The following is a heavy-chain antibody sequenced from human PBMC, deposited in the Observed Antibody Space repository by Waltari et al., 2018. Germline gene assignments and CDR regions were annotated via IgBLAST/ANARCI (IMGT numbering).Heavy chain of an antibody. CDR2: IYHSGST. CDR3: ARAVAGTNWFDP. CDR1: GYSISSRYS. D-gene: IGHD6-19*01. J-gene: IGHJ5*02. Sequence: QVQLQESGPGLVTPSETLSLTCAVSGYSISSRYSWGWIRQPPGKGLEWIGSIYHSGSTYYNSSLKSRVTISVDTSKKQFSLKLSSVTAADTAVYYCARAVAGTNWFDPWGQGTLVTVSS. V-gene: IGHV4-38-2*01.